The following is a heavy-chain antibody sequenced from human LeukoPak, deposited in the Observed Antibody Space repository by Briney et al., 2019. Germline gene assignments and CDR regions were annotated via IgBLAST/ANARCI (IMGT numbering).Heavy chain of an antibody. CDR3: ARAMVRGVIITTGY. D-gene: IGHD3-10*01. J-gene: IGHJ4*02. CDR2: INPNSGGT. V-gene: IGHV1-2*02. Sequence: ASVKVSCKASGYTFTGYYMHWVRQAPGQGLEWMGWINPNSGGTNYAQKFQGRVTMTRDTSISTAYMELSRLRSDDTAVYYCARAMVRGVIITTGYWGQGTLVTVSS. CDR1: GYTFTGYY.